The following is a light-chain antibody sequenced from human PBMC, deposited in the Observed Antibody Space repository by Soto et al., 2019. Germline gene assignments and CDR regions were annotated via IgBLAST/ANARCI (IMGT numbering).Light chain of an antibody. J-gene: IGKJ2*01. V-gene: IGKV3-20*01. CDR2: GAS. Sequence: EVVLTQSPGTLSLSPGERATVSCRATQRVSSSQLAWYQQKPGQAPRLLIYGASSRATGIPDRFSGSASGTDFTLSISRLEPEDFAVYYWQQLRTFGQGTKLEIK. CDR3: QQLRT. CDR1: QRVSSSQ.